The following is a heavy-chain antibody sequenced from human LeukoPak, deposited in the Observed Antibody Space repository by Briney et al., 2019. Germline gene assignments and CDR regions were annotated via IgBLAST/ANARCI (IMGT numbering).Heavy chain of an antibody. CDR3: ARGRFLEWDNWFDP. J-gene: IGHJ5*02. CDR1: GYTFTSYD. V-gene: IGHV1-8*03. Sequence: ASVKVSCKASGYTFTSYDINWVRQATGQGLEWMGWMNPNSGNTGYAQKFQGRVTITRNTSISTAYMELSSLRSEDTAVYYCARGRFLEWDNWFDPWGQGTLVTVSP. CDR2: MNPNSGNT. D-gene: IGHD3-3*01.